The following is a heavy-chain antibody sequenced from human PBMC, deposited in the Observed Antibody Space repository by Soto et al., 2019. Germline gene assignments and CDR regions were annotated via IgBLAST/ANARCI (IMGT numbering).Heavy chain of an antibody. CDR3: ARRAGDSSGHSFDA. V-gene: IGHV3-11*01. CDR1: GFTFSDHN. D-gene: IGHD6-19*01. CDR2: ITTSSTL. J-gene: IGHJ4*02. Sequence: QVQLVESGGGLVTPGGSLRLSCAASGFTFSDHNMAWIRQAPGKGLEWLSYITTSSTLYYAVSVKGRFTMSRDNAKNSLDLLMNSLRVEDTAVYYCARRAGDSSGHSFDAWGQGTLVTVSS.